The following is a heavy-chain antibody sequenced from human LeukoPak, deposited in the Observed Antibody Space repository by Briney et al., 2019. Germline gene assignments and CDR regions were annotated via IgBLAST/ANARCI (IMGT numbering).Heavy chain of an antibody. D-gene: IGHD3-22*01. CDR1: GFTFSSYA. V-gene: IGHV3-23*01. CDR3: AKGLTYYYDSSGYLPDY. J-gene: IGHJ4*02. Sequence: GGSLRLSCTASGFTFSSYAMTWIRQAPGKGLEWVSGISGSGGRTYYADSVKGRVTISRDNSKNTLYLQMNSLRAEDTAVYYCAKGLTYYYDSSGYLPDYWGQGTLVTVSS. CDR2: ISGSGGRT.